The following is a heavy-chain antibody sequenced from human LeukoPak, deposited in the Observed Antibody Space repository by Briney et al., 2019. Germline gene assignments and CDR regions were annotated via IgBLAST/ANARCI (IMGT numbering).Heavy chain of an antibody. Sequence: SETLSLTCAVYGGSFSGYYWSWIRQPPGKGLEWIGEINHSGSTNYNPSLKSRVTISVDTSKNQFSLKLSSVTAADTAVYYCARMGWYYYDSSGYFDYWGQGTLVTVSS. CDR1: GGSFSGYY. CDR2: INHSGST. V-gene: IGHV4-34*01. CDR3: ARMGWYYYDSSGYFDY. D-gene: IGHD3-22*01. J-gene: IGHJ4*02.